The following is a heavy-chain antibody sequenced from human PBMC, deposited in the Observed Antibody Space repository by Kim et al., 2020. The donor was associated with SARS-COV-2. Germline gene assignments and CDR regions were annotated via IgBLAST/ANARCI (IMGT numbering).Heavy chain of an antibody. CDR1: GFTFSSYG. CDR3: AKVGSTAMEAY. CDR2: ISYDGSNK. D-gene: IGHD5-18*01. J-gene: IGHJ4*02. V-gene: IGHV3-30*18. Sequence: GGSLRLSCAASGFTFSSYGMHWVRQAPGKGLEWVAVISYDGSNKYYADSVKGRFTISRDNSKNTLYLQMNSLRAEDTAVYYCAKVGSTAMEAYWGQGTLVTVSS.